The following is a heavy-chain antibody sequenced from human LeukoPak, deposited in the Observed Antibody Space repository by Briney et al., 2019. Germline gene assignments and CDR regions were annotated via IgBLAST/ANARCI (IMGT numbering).Heavy chain of an antibody. CDR1: GFTFSSYG. J-gene: IGHJ4*02. CDR2: IRYDGSNK. Sequence: GGSLRLSCAASGFTFSSYGMHWVRQAPGKGLEWVAFIRYDGSNKYYADSVKGRFTISRDNSKNTLYLQMNSLRAEDTAVYYCAKDSVRFLEWLFLPGGYFDYWGQGTLVTVSS. CDR3: AKDSVRFLEWLFLPGGYFDY. V-gene: IGHV3-30*02. D-gene: IGHD3-3*01.